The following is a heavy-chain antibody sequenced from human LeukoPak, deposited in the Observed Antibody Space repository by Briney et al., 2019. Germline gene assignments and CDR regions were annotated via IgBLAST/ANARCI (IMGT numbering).Heavy chain of an antibody. J-gene: IGHJ6*02. Sequence: GASVKVSCKSSGYSFTGDYMHLVRLAPGPGLEWVGVINPSTGVTNYAQKFQGRVTLTRDTSIITAYMEWTRLRSDDTAMYYCARDRTTVTTGYYGMDVWGQGTTLTVSS. CDR3: ARDRTTVTTGYYGMDV. CDR2: INPSTGVT. D-gene: IGHD4-17*01. V-gene: IGHV1-2*02. CDR1: GYSFTGDY.